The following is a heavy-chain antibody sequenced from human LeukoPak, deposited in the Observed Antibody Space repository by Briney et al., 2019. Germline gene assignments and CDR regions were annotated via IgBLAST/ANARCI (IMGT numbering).Heavy chain of an antibody. D-gene: IGHD6-19*01. CDR1: GDIVSSNSAA. CDR3: ARDPGRAVSGLFDY. J-gene: IGHJ4*02. Sequence: SQTLSLTCAISGDIVSSNSAAWNWIRQSPSRGLEWLGRTYYRSNWYNDYAVSVKSRITINPDTSKNQFSLQLNSLTPEDTAVYYCARDPGRAVSGLFDYWGQGTLVTVSS. V-gene: IGHV6-1*01. CDR2: TYYRSNWYN.